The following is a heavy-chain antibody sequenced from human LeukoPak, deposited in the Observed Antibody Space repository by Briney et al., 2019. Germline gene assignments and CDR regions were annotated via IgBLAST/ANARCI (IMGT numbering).Heavy chain of an antibody. J-gene: IGHJ4*02. CDR1: GFTFSSYG. CDR3: ARGLNRYFTTVTPLGDY. Sequence: GGSLRLSCAASGFTFSSYGMHWVRQAPGKGLEWVAVISFDGYNEYYADSVKGRFTISRDNSKYTLYLQMNSLRAEDTAVYYCARGLNRYFTTVTPLGDYWGQGTLVTVSS. CDR2: ISFDGYNE. V-gene: IGHV3-30*03. D-gene: IGHD4-17*01.